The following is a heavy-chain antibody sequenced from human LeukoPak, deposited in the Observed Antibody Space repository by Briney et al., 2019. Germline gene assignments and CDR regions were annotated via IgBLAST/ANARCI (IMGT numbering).Heavy chain of an antibody. V-gene: IGHV3-53*01. CDR1: GFTVSSNY. D-gene: IGHD3-16*01. Sequence: GGSLRLSCAASGFTVSSNYMSWVRQAPGKGLEWVSVIYSGGSRYYGDSVKGRFSLSRDNSRNALYLQMNSLRADDTAVYYCARSAPLGTHQYYFDYWGQGTLVTVSS. J-gene: IGHJ4*02. CDR3: ARSAPLGTHQYYFDY. CDR2: IYSGGSR.